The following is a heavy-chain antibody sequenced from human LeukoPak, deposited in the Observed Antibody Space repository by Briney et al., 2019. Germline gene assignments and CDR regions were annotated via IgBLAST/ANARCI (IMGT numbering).Heavy chain of an antibody. D-gene: IGHD5-24*01. CDR2: ISSNGGST. CDR3: ARERDGYNSGRNDAFDI. CDR1: GFTFSSYA. V-gene: IGHV3-64*01. Sequence: PGGSLRLSCAASGFTFSSYAMHWVRQAPGKGLEYVSAISSNGGSTYYANSVKVRFTISRENSKNTLYLQMGSLRAEDMAVYYCARERDGYNSGRNDAFDIWGQGTMVTVSS. J-gene: IGHJ3*02.